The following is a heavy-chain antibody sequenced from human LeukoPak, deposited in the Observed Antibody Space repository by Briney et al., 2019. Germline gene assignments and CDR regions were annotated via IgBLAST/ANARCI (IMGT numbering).Heavy chain of an antibody. J-gene: IGHJ4*02. Sequence: ASVKVSCKASGYTFTSYGISWVRQAPGQGLEWMGWISGYNGNTNYAQKLQGRVTMTTDTPTSTVNMELRSLRSDDTAVYYCAREEVRRAVAGYFDNWGQGTLVTVSS. CDR2: ISGYNGNT. CDR3: AREEVRRAVAGYFDN. CDR1: GYTFTSYG. D-gene: IGHD6-19*01. V-gene: IGHV1-18*01.